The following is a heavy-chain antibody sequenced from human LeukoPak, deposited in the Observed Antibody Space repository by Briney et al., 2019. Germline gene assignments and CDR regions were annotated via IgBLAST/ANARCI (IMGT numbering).Heavy chain of an antibody. CDR3: ARGSQDIVVVVAATTAFDI. CDR1: GFTFSDYY. J-gene: IGHJ3*02. CDR2: ISSSGSTI. V-gene: IGHV3-11*01. Sequence: GGSLRLSCAAPGFTFSDYYMSWIRQAPGKGLEWVSYISSSGSTIYYADSVKGRFTISRDNAKNSLYLQMNSLRAEDTAVYHCARGSQDIVVVVAATTAFDIWGQGTMVTVSS. D-gene: IGHD2-15*01.